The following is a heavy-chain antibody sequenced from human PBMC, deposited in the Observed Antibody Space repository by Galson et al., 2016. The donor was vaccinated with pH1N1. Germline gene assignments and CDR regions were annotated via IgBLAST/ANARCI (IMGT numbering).Heavy chain of an antibody. V-gene: IGHV3-74*03. CDR1: GFNIRSYW. Sequence: SLRLSCAAPGFNIRSYWMHWVRQGPGKGLVWVSHIKSDGSDTKYADSVKGRFTISRDNAKNTLYLQMNSLRAEDTAVYYCARAPFGGNSLWGQGTLVNVSS. D-gene: IGHD4-23*01. J-gene: IGHJ4*02. CDR2: IKSDGSDT. CDR3: ARAPFGGNSL.